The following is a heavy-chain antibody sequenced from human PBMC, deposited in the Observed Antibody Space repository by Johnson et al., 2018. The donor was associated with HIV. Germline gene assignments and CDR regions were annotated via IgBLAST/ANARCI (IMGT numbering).Heavy chain of an antibody. Sequence: VQLVESGGGVVQPGRSLRLSCVASRFTFSSYAMHWVRQAPGKGLEWVAVISYDGSNKYYADSVKRRFTISRDNSKNTLYLQMNSLRAGDTAVYYCARASKVLSSGWSRGAFDIWGQGTMVTVSS. D-gene: IGHD6-19*01. J-gene: IGHJ3*02. V-gene: IGHV3-30-3*01. CDR2: ISYDGSNK. CDR1: RFTFSSYA. CDR3: ARASKVLSSGWSRGAFDI.